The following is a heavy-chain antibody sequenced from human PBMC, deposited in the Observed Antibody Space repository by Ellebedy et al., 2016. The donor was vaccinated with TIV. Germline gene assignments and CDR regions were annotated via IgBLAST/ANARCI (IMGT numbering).Heavy chain of an antibody. V-gene: IGHV1-18*01. CDR2: ISAYNGNT. CDR3: ARDGAVTTVFDY. CDR1: GYTFTSYA. D-gene: IGHD4-17*01. J-gene: IGHJ4*02. Sequence: AASVKVSCKASGYTFTSYAMHWARQAPGQGLEWMGWISAYNGNTNYAQKFQGRVTMTTDTSTSTAYMELRSLRSDDTAVYYCARDGAVTTVFDYWGQGTLVTVSS.